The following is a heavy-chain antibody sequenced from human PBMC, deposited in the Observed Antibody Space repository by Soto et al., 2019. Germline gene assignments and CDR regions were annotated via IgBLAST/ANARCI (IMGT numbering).Heavy chain of an antibody. D-gene: IGHD3-3*01. V-gene: IGHV3-15*07. Sequence: GGSLRLSCAASGFTFSNAWMNWVRQAPGKGLEWVGRIKSKTDGGTTDYAAPVKGRFTISRDDSKNTLYLQMNSLKTEDTAVYYCTTEIANPSYYDFWSGYYTSVADYGMDVWGQGTTVTVSS. CDR2: IKSKTDGGTT. J-gene: IGHJ6*02. CDR3: TTEIANPSYYDFWSGYYTSVADYGMDV. CDR1: GFTFSNAW.